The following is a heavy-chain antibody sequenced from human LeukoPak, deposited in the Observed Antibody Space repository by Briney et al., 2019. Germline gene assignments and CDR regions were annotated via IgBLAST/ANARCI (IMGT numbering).Heavy chain of an antibody. CDR1: GFTFSSYS. V-gene: IGHV3-21*01. CDR2: ISSSSSYI. D-gene: IGHD3-22*01. Sequence: GGSLRLSCAASGFTFSSYSMNWVRQAPGKGLEWVSSISSSSSYIYYADSVKGRFTISRDNAKNSLYLQMSSLRAEDTAVYYCARDDSSGYYYRYFQHWGQGTLVTVSS. CDR3: ARDDSSGYYYRYFQH. J-gene: IGHJ1*01.